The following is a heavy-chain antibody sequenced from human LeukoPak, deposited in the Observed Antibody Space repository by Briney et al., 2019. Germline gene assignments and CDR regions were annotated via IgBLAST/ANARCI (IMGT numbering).Heavy chain of an antibody. CDR2: INPNSGGT. CDR1: GYSFTDYY. Sequence: GASLKVSYKTSGYSFTDYYMHWVRQAPGQGLEWMGWINPNSGGTSSAQKFQGRVTMTRDTSITTVYMEVSWLTSDDTAIYYCARAERLDGGPYLNIPWGQETLLIVSS. V-gene: IGHV1-2*02. J-gene: IGHJ4*02. D-gene: IGHD2/OR15-2a*01. CDR3: ARAERLDGGPYLNIP.